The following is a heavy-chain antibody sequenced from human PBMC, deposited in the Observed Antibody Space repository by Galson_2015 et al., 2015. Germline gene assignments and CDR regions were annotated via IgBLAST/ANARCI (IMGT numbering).Heavy chain of an antibody. D-gene: IGHD2-15*01. Sequence: SVKVSCKASGYTFTSYAMHWERQAPGQRLEWMGWINAGNGNTKYSQKFQGRVTITRDTSASTAYMELSSLRSEDTAVYYCAGRYCSGGSCYGTYFDYWGQGTLVTVSS. CDR1: GYTFTSYA. CDR2: INAGNGNT. J-gene: IGHJ4*02. V-gene: IGHV1-3*01. CDR3: AGRYCSGGSCYGTYFDY.